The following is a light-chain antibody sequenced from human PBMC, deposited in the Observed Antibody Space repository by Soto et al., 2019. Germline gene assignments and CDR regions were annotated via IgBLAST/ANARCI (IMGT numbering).Light chain of an antibody. CDR2: AAV. CDR3: QERSRWPRGS. J-gene: IGKJ4*01. CDR1: QSLGTN. V-gene: IGKV3-11*01. Sequence: EILLTQSPAILSLSPGEKATLSCTASQSLGTNVAWFQQKRGQAPRLLLSAAVDRAAGIPARFAGSGSGAHYTLTISNLEPEDFAIYYCQERSRWPRGSFGGGTRVEI.